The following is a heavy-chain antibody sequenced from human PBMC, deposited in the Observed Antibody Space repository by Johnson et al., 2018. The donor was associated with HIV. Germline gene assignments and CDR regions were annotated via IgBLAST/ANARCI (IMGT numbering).Heavy chain of an antibody. J-gene: IGHJ3*02. CDR3: AKERSGSYSGADAFDI. V-gene: IGHV3-NL1*01. CDR1: GFTFSSYA. CDR2: IYSGGST. D-gene: IGHD1-26*01. Sequence: VQLVESGGGVVQPGRSLRLSCAASGFTFSSYAMHWVRQAPGKGLEWVSVIYSGGSTYYADSVKGRFTISRDNSKNTVYLQMNSLRAEDTAVYYCAKERSGSYSGADAFDIWGQGTMVTISS.